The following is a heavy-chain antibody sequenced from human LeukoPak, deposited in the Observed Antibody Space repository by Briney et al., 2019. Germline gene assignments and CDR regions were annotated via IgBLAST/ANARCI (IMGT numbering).Heavy chain of an antibody. CDR3: ARDFGGNYYYCYMDV. J-gene: IGHJ6*03. CDR1: GFTVSSNY. CDR2: IYSGGST. Sequence: PGGSLRLSCAASGFTVSSNYMSWVRQAPGKGLEWVSVIYSGGSTYYADSVKGRFTISRDNSKNTLYLQMNSLRAEDTAVYYCARDFGGNYYYCYMDVWGKGTTVTVSS. D-gene: IGHD3-3*01. V-gene: IGHV3-66*02.